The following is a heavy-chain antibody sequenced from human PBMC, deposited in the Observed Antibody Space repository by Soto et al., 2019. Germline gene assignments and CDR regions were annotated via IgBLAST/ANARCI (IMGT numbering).Heavy chain of an antibody. CDR1: GGTFSSYA. CDR2: IIPIFGTA. Sequence: QVQLVQSGAEVKKPGSSVKVSCKASGGTFSSYAISWVRQAPGQGLEWMGGIIPIFGTANYAQKFQGRVRIAADEYTSTAYMELSSMRSEDTAVYYCASSPRDGYNLPPRGYWGQGTLVTVSS. D-gene: IGHD5-12*01. J-gene: IGHJ4*02. V-gene: IGHV1-69*01. CDR3: ASSPRDGYNLPPRGY.